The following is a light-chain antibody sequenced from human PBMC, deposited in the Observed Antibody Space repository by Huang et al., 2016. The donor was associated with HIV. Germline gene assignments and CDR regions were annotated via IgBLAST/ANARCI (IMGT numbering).Light chain of an antibody. CDR3: MQGTHWPPYT. Sequence: DVVMTQSPLSLPVTLGQTASISCRSSQSLVHSDGNTYWNWFKQRPGQAPRRLIYKVSNRDSGVPDRFSGSGSGTDFTLKISRVEAEDVGVYYCMQGTHWPPYTFGQGTKLEIK. V-gene: IGKV2-30*02. CDR1: QSLVHSDGNTY. J-gene: IGKJ2*01. CDR2: KVS.